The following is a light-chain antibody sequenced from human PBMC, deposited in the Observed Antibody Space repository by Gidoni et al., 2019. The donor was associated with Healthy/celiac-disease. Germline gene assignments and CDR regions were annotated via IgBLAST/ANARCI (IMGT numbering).Light chain of an antibody. Sequence: ELVLPQLQATRSVSPGERATPSCRASQSVSSNLAWYQQKPGQAPRLLIYGASTRATGIPARFSGSGSGTEFTLTISSLQSEDFAVYYCQQYNNWPPSYTFGQGTKLEIK. CDR3: QQYNNWPPSYT. CDR1: QSVSSN. J-gene: IGKJ2*01. CDR2: GAS. V-gene: IGKV3-15*01.